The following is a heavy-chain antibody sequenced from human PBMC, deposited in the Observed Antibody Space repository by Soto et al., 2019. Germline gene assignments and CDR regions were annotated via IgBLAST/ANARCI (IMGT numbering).Heavy chain of an antibody. J-gene: IGHJ6*02. CDR1: GYTFTSYA. D-gene: IGHD3-10*01. V-gene: IGHV1-3*01. CDR3: ATPRGGYYYYGMDV. Sequence: ASVKVSCKASGYTFTSYAMHWVRQAPGQRLEWMGWINAGNGNTIYAQKFQGRVTMTEDTSTDTAYMELSSLRSEDTAVYYCATPRGGYYYYGMDVWGQGTTVTVSS. CDR2: INAGNGNT.